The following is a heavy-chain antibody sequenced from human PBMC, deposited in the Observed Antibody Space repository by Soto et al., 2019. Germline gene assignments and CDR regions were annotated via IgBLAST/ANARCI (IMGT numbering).Heavy chain of an antibody. CDR1: GFTFSSFG. Sequence: QVQLVESGGGVVQPGRSLRLSCAASGFTFSSFGMHWVRQAPGKGLEWVAVISFDGSKKYYADSVKGRCTISRDNAKNTLFLQMNRLRAEDTAVYYCAKDSMGDYYGMDVWGQGTTVTVSS. D-gene: IGHD1-26*01. CDR2: ISFDGSKK. V-gene: IGHV3-30*18. J-gene: IGHJ6*02. CDR3: AKDSMGDYYGMDV.